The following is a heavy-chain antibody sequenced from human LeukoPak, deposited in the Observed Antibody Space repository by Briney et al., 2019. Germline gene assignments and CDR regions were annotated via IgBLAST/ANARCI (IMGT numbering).Heavy chain of an antibody. CDR2: IYTRGST. V-gene: IGHV4-4*07. J-gene: IGHJ3*02. CDR1: GGSINNYY. CDR3: ARGRYCSADICSGGDAFDI. D-gene: IGHD2-15*01. Sequence: SETLSLTCTVSGGSINNYYWSWIRKPAGKGLEWIGRIYTRGSTNYIPSLKSRVTMSVDTSKNQFSLKLSSVTAADTAVYYCARGRYCSADICSGGDAFDIWGQGTMVSVSS.